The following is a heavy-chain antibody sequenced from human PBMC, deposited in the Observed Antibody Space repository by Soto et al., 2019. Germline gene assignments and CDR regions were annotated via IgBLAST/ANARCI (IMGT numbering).Heavy chain of an antibody. CDR1: GFSLRTNGVS. V-gene: IGHV2-5*02. Sequence: QITLKESGPTLVKPTQTLTLTCTFSGFSLRTNGVSVGWIRQPPGKALEWLAVIYWDDAKRYSPSLRTRLTITKDNSKNQVVLTMTNMDPVDTATYYCAHRPHSRGYNREGGFDPWGQGILVTVSS. CDR2: IYWDDAK. CDR3: AHRPHSRGYNREGGFDP. J-gene: IGHJ5*02. D-gene: IGHD3-22*01.